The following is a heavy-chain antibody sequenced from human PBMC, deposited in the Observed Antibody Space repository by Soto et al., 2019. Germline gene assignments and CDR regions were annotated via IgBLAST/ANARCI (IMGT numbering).Heavy chain of an antibody. CDR3: AYITPFYFKGYFFDY. CDR2: IYWDDDS. V-gene: IGHV2-5*02. J-gene: IGHJ4*02. D-gene: IGHD3-9*01. Sequence: QITLKESGPTLVKPTQTLTLTCTLSGFSLSTTTVGVGWIRQPPGKALEWLALIYWDDDSRYIPSLKNRLTITKDTSGRQVVLTMTNMDPVDTATYYCAYITPFYFKGYFFDYWGPGILVTVS. CDR1: GFSLSTTTVG.